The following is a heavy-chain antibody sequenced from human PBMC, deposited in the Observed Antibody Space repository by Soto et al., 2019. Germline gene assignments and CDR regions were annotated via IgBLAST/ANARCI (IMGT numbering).Heavy chain of an antibody. V-gene: IGHV4-38-2*01. J-gene: IGHJ4*02. CDR1: GYSISSGYY. Sequence: SETLSLTCDVSGYSISSGYYWAWVRQPPGKGMEWIGSINHRGNSYYNPSLKSRVTISVDTSKNQGSLKVSSVTAADTAVYYCVRSGNDYGSSIDYWGQGTLVT. D-gene: IGHD4-17*01. CDR3: VRSGNDYGSSIDY. CDR2: INHRGNS.